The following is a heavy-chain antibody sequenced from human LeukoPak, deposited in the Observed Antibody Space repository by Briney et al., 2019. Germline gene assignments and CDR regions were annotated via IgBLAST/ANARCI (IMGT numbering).Heavy chain of an antibody. CDR3: AKDLIRRHYYGSGSPIDY. Sequence: GGSLRLSCAASGFTFSSYGMHWVRQAPGKGLEWVAFIRYDGSNKYYADSVKGRFTVSRDNSKNTLYLQMNSLRAEDTAVYYCAKDLIRRHYYGSGSPIDYWGQGTLVTVSS. V-gene: IGHV3-30*02. J-gene: IGHJ4*02. D-gene: IGHD3-10*01. CDR2: IRYDGSNK. CDR1: GFTFSSYG.